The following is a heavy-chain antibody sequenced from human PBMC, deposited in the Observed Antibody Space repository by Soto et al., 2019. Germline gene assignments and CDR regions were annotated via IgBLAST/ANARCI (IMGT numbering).Heavy chain of an antibody. D-gene: IGHD1-1*01. J-gene: IGHJ4*01. CDR3: GRHQSTRRDGIDY. CDR1: GVTVSSNY. CDR2: IYSGGST. Sequence: GGSLRLSCAASGVTVSSNYMSWVRQAPGKGLEWVSVIYSGGSTYYADSVKGRFTVSRDESKSTLYLQMNSLRAEDTAVYYCGRHQSTRRDGIDYWGQGSLVTVSA. V-gene: IGHV3-53*01.